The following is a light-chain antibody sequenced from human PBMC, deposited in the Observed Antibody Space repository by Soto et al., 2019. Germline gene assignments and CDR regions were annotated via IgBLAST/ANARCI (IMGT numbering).Light chain of an antibody. CDR1: SSNIGNNY. J-gene: IGLJ2*01. Sequence: QSVLTQPPSVSAAPGQKVTISCSGSSSNIGNNYVSWYQQLPGTAPKLLIYEVSNRPSGISSRFSGSKSGNTASLTISGLQAEDESDYYCASYTISSTSVIFGRGTKLTVL. CDR3: ASYTISSTSVI. CDR2: EVS. V-gene: IGLV1-51*01.